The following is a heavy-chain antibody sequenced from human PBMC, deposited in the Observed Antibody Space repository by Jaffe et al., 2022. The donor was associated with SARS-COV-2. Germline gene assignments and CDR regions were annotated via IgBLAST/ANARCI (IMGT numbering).Heavy chain of an antibody. D-gene: IGHD1-26*01. CDR3: VRGMYSYDY. CDR2: VSSSGGTT. V-gene: IGHV3-23*01. Sequence: EVQLLDSGGGLVQPGGSLKLSCAASGFTTRSFNYYSMAWVRQAPGKGLEWVSTVSSSGGTTYYTDSVKGRFTISRDNSENTLYLQMNSLRAEDTAIYYCVRGMYSYDYWGQGTLVTVSS. J-gene: IGHJ4*02. CDR1: GFTTRSFNYYS.